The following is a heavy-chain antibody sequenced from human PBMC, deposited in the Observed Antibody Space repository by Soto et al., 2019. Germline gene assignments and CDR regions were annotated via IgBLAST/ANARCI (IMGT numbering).Heavy chain of an antibody. Sequence: GTLSLTCTVSGGSVSSYYWSWIRQPPGKGLEWIGYIYYSESTNYNPSLKSRVTISLGTSKNQFSLKLRSVTAADTAVYYCVKARDFGAARYYYDLDVWGQGTTVTVSS. CDR1: GGSVSSYY. CDR3: VKARDFGAARYYYDLDV. CDR2: IYYSEST. D-gene: IGHD2-21*01. J-gene: IGHJ6*02. V-gene: IGHV4-59*02.